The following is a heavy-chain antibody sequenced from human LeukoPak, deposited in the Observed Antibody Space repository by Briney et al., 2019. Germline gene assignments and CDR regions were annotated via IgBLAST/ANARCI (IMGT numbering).Heavy chain of an antibody. CDR1: GGTISNYA. CDR2: IIPIFGTA. CDR3: GKDGAPEVGSGWYYFDY. V-gene: IGHV1-69*13. Sequence: SVKVSCKASGGTISNYAISWVRQAPGQGLEWMGGIIPIFGTANYAQKFQGRVTITADESTSTAYMELSSLRSEDTAVYYCGKDGAPEVGSGWYYFDYWGQGTLVTVSS. D-gene: IGHD6-19*01. J-gene: IGHJ4*02.